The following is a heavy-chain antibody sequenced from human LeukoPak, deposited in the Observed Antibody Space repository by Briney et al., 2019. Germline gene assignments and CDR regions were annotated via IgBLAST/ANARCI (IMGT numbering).Heavy chain of an antibody. CDR1: GFTFSSYE. J-gene: IGHJ4*02. V-gene: IGHV3-48*03. D-gene: IGHD6-19*01. CDR3: AREAAGYSSGWPDY. Sequence: GGSLRPSCAASGFTFSSYEMNWVRQAPGKGLKWVSYISSSGTTIYYADSVNGRFTISRDNAKNALYLQMNSLRAEDTAVYYCAREAAGYSSGWPDYWGQGTLVTVSS. CDR2: ISSSGTTI.